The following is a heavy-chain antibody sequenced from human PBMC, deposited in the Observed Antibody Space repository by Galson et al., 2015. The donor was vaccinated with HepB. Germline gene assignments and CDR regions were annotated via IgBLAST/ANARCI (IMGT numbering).Heavy chain of an antibody. Sequence: WIGYIYSSGNTNYNPSLKSRVTISVDTSKNQFSLNLSSVTAADTAVYYCARSPLAFSSSRYRNYYYGTDVWGQGTTVTVSS. J-gene: IGHJ6*02. CDR3: ARSPLAFSSSRYRNYYYGTDV. D-gene: IGHD6-13*01. CDR2: IYSSGNT. V-gene: IGHV4-59*08.